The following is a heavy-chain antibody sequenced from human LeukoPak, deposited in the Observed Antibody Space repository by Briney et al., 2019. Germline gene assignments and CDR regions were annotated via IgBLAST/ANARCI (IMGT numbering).Heavy chain of an antibody. CDR3: AKSHVSTATGTGRYFDY. CDR2: ISVGSDVI. J-gene: IGHJ4*02. CDR1: GLTFSNSA. V-gene: IGHV3-23*01. Sequence: GGSLRLSCAVSGLTFSNSAMSWVRQAPGKGLEWVSAISVGSDVIYYADSVKGRFAISRDNSKNTVYLQMDSLRAEDTAVYYCAKSHVSTATGTGRYFDYWGQGTLVTVSS. D-gene: IGHD3-9*01.